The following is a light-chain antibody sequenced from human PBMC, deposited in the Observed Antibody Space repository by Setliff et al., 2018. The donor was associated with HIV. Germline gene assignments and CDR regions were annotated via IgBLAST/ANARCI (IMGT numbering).Light chain of an antibody. J-gene: IGLJ1*01. CDR2: GNN. V-gene: IGLV1-40*01. CDR1: SSNIGAIYD. CDR3: HSYDSSLNGYV. Sequence: QSALTQPPSVSGVPGQRVTISCTGSSSNIGAIYDVHWYQQLPGTAPKVLIYGNNIRPSGVPDRFSGSKSGTSASLAISGFQVEDEADYYCHSYDSSLNGYVFGTGTKV.